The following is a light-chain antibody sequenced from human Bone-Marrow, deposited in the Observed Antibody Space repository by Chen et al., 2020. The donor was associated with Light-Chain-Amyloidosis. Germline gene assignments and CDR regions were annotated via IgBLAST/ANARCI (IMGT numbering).Light chain of an antibody. CDR3: SSYTITNPLV. CDR2: EVT. V-gene: IGLV2-14*01. CDR1: SSDVGGDNH. J-gene: IGLJ1*01. Sequence: QSAPPHPAPVSGSPGKSLTISCPGTSSDVGGDNHVSWYQQHPDKAPKLMIYEVTNRPSWVPDRFSGSKSDNTASLTISGLQTEDEADYFCSSYTITNPLVFGSGTRVTVL.